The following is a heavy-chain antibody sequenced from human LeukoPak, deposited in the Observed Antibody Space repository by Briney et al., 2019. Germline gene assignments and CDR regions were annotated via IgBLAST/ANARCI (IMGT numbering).Heavy chain of an antibody. CDR1: GGSISSSSYY. CDR2: INHSGST. J-gene: IGHJ4*02. Sequence: PSETLSLTCTVSGGSISSSSYYWSWIRQPPGKGLEWIGEINHSGSTNYNPSLKSRVTISVDTSKNQFSLKLSSVTAADTAVYYCARGKHSYGPEDYWGQGTLVTVSS. V-gene: IGHV4-39*07. D-gene: IGHD5-18*01. CDR3: ARGKHSYGPEDY.